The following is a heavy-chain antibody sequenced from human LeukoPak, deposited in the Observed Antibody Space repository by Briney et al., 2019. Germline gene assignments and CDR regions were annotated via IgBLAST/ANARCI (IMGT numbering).Heavy chain of an antibody. CDR2: ISGSGGNT. CDR1: GFTFISHA. D-gene: IGHD7-27*01. CDR3: AKETGGFDY. V-gene: IGHV3-23*01. J-gene: IGHJ4*02. Sequence: GGSLRLSCAASGFTFISHAMRWVRQAPGKGLEWVSTISGSGGNTFYADSVKGRFTISRDNSKNTLYLQMNSLRAEDTAIYYCAKETGGFDYWGQGTLVTVSS.